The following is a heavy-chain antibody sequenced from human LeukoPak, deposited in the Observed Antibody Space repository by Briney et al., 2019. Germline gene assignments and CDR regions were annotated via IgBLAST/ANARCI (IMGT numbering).Heavy chain of an antibody. CDR3: ARGTYNTSPPDL. CDR2: IYYTGST. Sequence: SETLSLTCTVSGVSIRSNYWSWVRQPPGKGLEWVGYIYYTGSTKYNPSLKSRVTISVDTSRSQFSLKVSSVTAADTAVYYCARGTYNTSPPDLWGQGTMVTVSS. CDR1: GVSIRSNY. D-gene: IGHD1-14*01. V-gene: IGHV4-59*01. J-gene: IGHJ3*01.